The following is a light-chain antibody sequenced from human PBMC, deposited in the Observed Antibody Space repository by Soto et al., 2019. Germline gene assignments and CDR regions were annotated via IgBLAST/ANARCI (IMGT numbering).Light chain of an antibody. CDR3: QSYDSSLSGVI. J-gene: IGLJ2*01. CDR1: SSNIGARYD. CDR2: GNS. Sequence: QSVLTQPPSVSGAPGQRVTISCTGSSSNIGARYDVHWYQQLPGTAPKLLIYGNSIRPLGVPDRFSGSKSGTSASLAITGLQADDEADYYCQSYDSSLSGVIFGGGTKLTV. V-gene: IGLV1-40*01.